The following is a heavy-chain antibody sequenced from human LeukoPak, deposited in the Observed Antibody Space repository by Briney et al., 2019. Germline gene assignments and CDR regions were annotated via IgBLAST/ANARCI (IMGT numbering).Heavy chain of an antibody. Sequence: GGSLRLSCAASGFTFSSYAMSWVRQAPGEGLEWVSGLNYIGGNTIYADSVKGRFTISRDNSKNTMFLQMNSLRAEDTAVYYCARGVGARREEGFDYWGQGTLVTVSS. D-gene: IGHD1-26*01. CDR1: GFTFSSYA. J-gene: IGHJ4*02. CDR2: LNYIGGNT. V-gene: IGHV3-23*01. CDR3: ARGVGARREEGFDY.